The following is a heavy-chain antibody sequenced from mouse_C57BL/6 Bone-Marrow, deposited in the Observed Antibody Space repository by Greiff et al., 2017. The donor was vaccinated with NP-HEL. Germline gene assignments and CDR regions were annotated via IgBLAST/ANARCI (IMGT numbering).Heavy chain of an antibody. CDR1: GFTFSDYG. CDR2: ISSGSSTF. D-gene: IGHD6-5*01. Sequence: EVQLVESGGGLVKPGGSLKLSCAASGFTFSDYGMHWVRQAPEKGLEWVAYISSGSSTFYYADKVKGRCTISRDNAKNTRFLQMTSLRSEDTAMDYCARSLRYYYAMDYWGQGTSVTVSS. CDR3: ARSLRYYYAMDY. J-gene: IGHJ4*01. V-gene: IGHV5-17*01.